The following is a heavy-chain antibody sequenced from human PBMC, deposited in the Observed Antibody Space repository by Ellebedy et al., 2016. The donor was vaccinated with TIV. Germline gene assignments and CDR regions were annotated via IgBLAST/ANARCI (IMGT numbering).Heavy chain of an antibody. CDR2: INGDGGFT. V-gene: IGHV3-74*01. Sequence: PGGSLRLSCAASGFTFSRHWMHWIRQAPGKGLVWLSRINGDGGFTSHADFVKGRFTISRDNAKNTLYLQMNGLRAEDTAVYYCAREVWYPASWGQGTLVTVSS. CDR3: AREVWYPAS. D-gene: IGHD6-13*01. CDR1: GFTFSRHW. J-gene: IGHJ4*02.